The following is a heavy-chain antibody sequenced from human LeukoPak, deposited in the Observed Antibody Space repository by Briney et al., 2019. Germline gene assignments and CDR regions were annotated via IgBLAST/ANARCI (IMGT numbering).Heavy chain of an antibody. CDR3: ARGEYYDYYYMDV. V-gene: IGHV3-66*02. Sequence: GGSLRLSCAASGFTVSSNYMSWIRQAPGKGLEWVSIFYSGGYTYYADSVKGRFTISRDNSKNTLYLQMNSLRAEDTAVYYCARGEYYDYYYMDVWSRGTPVTVSS. J-gene: IGHJ6*03. D-gene: IGHD3-10*01. CDR1: GFTVSSNY. CDR2: FYSGGYT.